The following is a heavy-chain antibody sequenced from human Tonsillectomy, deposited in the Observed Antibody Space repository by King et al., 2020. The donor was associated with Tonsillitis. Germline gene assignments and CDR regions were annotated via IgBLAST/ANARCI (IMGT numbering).Heavy chain of an antibody. Sequence: QLVQSGGGLVQPGGSLRLSCAASGFTFSSYAMSWVRQAPGKGLEWVAAICGRGGSTYYADSVKGRFTISRDNSKNTLYLQMNSLRAEDTALYYCARTTMIVVVITWGQGTRVTVSS. CDR3: ARTTMIVVVIT. V-gene: IGHV3-23*04. D-gene: IGHD3-22*01. CDR1: GFTFSSYA. CDR2: ICGRGGST. J-gene: IGHJ4*02.